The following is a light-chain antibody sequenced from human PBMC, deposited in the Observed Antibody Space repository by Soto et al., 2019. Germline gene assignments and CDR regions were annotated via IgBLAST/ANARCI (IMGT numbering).Light chain of an antibody. CDR1: SSDVGNYNY. CDR2: NVN. J-gene: IGLJ1*01. CDR3: SSFTSSTTYV. V-gene: IGLV2-14*01. Sequence: QSVLTQSASVSGSPGQSITLSCTGASSDVGNYNYVSWYQQHPGEVPKLIIFNVNNRPSGVSNRFSGSKSGNTASLTISGLQAEDEADYYCSSFTSSTTYVFGTGTKVTVL.